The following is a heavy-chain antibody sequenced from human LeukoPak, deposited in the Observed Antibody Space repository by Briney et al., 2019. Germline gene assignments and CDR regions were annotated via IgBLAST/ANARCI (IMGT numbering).Heavy chain of an antibody. CDR2: IYHSGST. Sequence: SETLSLTCTVSGYSISSGYYWGWIRQPPGKRLEWIGSIYHSGSTYYNPSLKSRVTISVDTSKNQFSLKLSSVTAADTAVYYCASYYYDSSGYYWGRYYFDYWGQGTLVTVSS. D-gene: IGHD3-22*01. J-gene: IGHJ4*02. V-gene: IGHV4-38-2*02. CDR3: ASYYYDSSGYYWGRYYFDY. CDR1: GYSISSGYY.